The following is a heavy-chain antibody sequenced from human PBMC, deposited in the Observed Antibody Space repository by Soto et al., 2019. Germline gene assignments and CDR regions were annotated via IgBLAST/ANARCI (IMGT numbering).Heavy chain of an antibody. D-gene: IGHD6-19*01. V-gene: IGHV4-39*01. Sequence: QLQLQESGPGLVKPSETLSLTCTVSGGSISSSSYYWGWIRQPPGKGLEWIGSIYYSGSTYYNPSLKSRVTISVDTSKNQFSLKLSSVTAADTAVYYCARTHIAVAGTSWGQGTLVTVSS. CDR2: IYYSGST. CDR3: ARTHIAVAGTS. J-gene: IGHJ5*02. CDR1: GGSISSSSYY.